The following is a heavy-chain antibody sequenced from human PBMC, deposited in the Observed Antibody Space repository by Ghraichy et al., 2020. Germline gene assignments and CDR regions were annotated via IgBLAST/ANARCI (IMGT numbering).Heavy chain of an antibody. CDR1: GGSFSGYY. CDR3: AVPYSGYRTRLYDY. CDR2: INHSGST. D-gene: IGHD5-12*01. J-gene: IGHJ4*02. Sequence: SETLSLTCAVYGGSFSGYYWSWIRQPPGKGLEWIGEINHSGSTNYNPSLKSRVTISVDTSKNQFSLKLSSVTAADTAVYYCAVPYSGYRTRLYDYWGQGTLVTVSS. V-gene: IGHV4-34*01.